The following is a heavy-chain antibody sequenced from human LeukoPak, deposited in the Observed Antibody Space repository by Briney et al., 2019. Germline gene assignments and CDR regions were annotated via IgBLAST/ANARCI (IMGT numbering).Heavy chain of an antibody. CDR1: GASISSDY. J-gene: IGHJ6*02. CDR3: ARDLIRLGYCSGGSCPGYYGMDV. CDR2: IYYSGGT. V-gene: IGHV4-31*03. D-gene: IGHD2-15*01. Sequence: TSETLSLTCTVSGASISSDYWSWIRQHPGKGLEWIGYIYYSGGTYYNPSLKSRVTISVDTSKNQFSLKLSSVTAADTAVYYCARDLIRLGYCSGGSCPGYYGMDVWGQGTTVTVSS.